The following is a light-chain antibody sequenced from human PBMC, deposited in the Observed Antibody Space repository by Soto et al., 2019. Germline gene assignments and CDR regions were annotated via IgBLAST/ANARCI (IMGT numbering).Light chain of an antibody. CDR1: HSVDFF. CDR3: QQRNTWPIT. Sequence: EIVLTQSRATVSFSQGERATLSCRASHSVDFFLAWYQQKPGQPPRLLMYDASNRATGTPARFSGSGSGTDFTLTISSLEAEDFGIYYCQQRNTWPITFGRATRLEI. V-gene: IGKV3-11*01. CDR2: DAS. J-gene: IGKJ5*01.